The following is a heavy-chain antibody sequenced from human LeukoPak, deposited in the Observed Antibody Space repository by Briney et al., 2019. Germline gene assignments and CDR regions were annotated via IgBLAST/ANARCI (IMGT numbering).Heavy chain of an antibody. CDR1: GFTFSNYG. V-gene: IGHV3-30*02. D-gene: IGHD2/OR15-2a*01. CDR3: ATDSRIKRMVLPAINLDYFQH. CDR2: VRFVGENL. J-gene: IGHJ1*01. Sequence: GSLRLSCLASGFTFSNYGIHWLRQAPGRGPEWLAFVRFVGENLDYAASVKGRFTLSRDNSKNTVFLQMSSLKSEDTAVYYCATDSRIKRMVLPAINLDYFQHWGQGTLVTVS.